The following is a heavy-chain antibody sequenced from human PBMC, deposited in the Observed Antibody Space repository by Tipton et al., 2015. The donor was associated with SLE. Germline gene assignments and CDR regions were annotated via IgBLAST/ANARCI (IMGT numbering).Heavy chain of an antibody. CDR3: ARSDYYDSSGYYSSAFDI. V-gene: IGHV4-59*11. CDR2: IYNSGSG. CDR1: GGSISSHY. D-gene: IGHD3-22*01. J-gene: IGHJ3*02. Sequence: LRLSCTVSGGSISSHYWSWIRQPPGKGLEWIGYIYNSGSGNYNPSLKSRVTISVDTSKNQFSLKLSSVSAADTAVYYCARSDYYDSSGYYSSAFDIWGQGTMVPVSS.